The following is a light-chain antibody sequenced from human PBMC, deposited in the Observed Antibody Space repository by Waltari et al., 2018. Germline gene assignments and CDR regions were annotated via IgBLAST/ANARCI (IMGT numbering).Light chain of an antibody. V-gene: IGKV1-39*01. Sequence: DIQMTQSPSSLSASVGDRVTITCRATQSINNYLNWYQHKPGRAPKLLIYAACSLQSGVPSRFTGSGSGTHFTLTITSLQPEDFATYYCQQTFSIPRSSFGQGTKLEIK. CDR2: AAC. J-gene: IGKJ2*01. CDR1: QSINNY. CDR3: QQTFSIPRSS.